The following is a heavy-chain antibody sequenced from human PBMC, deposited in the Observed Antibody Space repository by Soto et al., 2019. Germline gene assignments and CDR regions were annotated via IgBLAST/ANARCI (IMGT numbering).Heavy chain of an antibody. CDR1: GFTFSSYG. Sequence: PGGSLRLSCAASGFTFSSYGMHWVRQAPGKGLEWVAVIWYDGSNKYYADSVKGRVIISRENSKNTLYLQMNSLRAEDTAVYYCARGLGYCSSTSCYKGYYGMDVWGPGNTVTVSS. CDR2: IWYDGSNK. V-gene: IGHV3-33*01. CDR3: ARGLGYCSSTSCYKGYYGMDV. D-gene: IGHD2-2*02. J-gene: IGHJ6*02.